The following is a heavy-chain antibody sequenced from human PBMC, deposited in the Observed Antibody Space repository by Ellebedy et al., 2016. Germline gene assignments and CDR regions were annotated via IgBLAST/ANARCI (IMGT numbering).Heavy chain of an antibody. CDR3: AAGNGDWHFDL. Sequence: GESLKISCAASGFTFSNYDMHWVRQTTGKGLEWVSAIDTAADTFYPGSVKGRFTISRENAKNSLYLQMNNLRAGDTAVYYCAAGNGDWHFDLWGRGTLVIVSS. D-gene: IGHD6-19*01. V-gene: IGHV3-13*01. CDR2: IDTAADT. CDR1: GFTFSNYD. J-gene: IGHJ2*01.